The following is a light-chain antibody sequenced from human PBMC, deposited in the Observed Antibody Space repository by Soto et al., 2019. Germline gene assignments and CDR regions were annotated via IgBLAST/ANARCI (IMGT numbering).Light chain of an antibody. CDR3: KPSKTYPWT. J-gene: IGKJ1*01. CDR1: QSINSW. V-gene: IGKV1-5*03. Sequence: DIQMTQSPSTLSASVGDRVTITCRASQSINSWLAWYQQKPGRAPKLLIYKASGLESGVPSRFSGSGSGTDFTLTISSLQRDDFATYSCKPSKTYPWTFGQGTKVEI. CDR2: KAS.